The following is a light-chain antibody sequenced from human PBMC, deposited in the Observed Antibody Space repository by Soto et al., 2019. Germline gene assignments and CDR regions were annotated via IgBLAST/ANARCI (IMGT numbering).Light chain of an antibody. CDR1: QTISTY. Sequence: DIQMTQSPSSLSASVGDRVTITCRASQTISTYLNWYQQKPGKAPRLLIYDASSLLSGVPSRFSGSGSGTDFTLTIASLQPEDFSNYYCQQSESTPYTFGQGTKVEI. V-gene: IGKV1-39*01. CDR3: QQSESTPYT. J-gene: IGKJ2*01. CDR2: DAS.